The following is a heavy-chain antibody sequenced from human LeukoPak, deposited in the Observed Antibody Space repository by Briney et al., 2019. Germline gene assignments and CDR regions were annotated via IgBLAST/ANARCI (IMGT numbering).Heavy chain of an antibody. CDR1: GFIVSNTY. D-gene: IGHD4-23*01. CDR3: ARDFYGGNSAHYFDY. CDR2: ISSGSSYI. V-gene: IGHV3-21*01. J-gene: IGHJ4*02. Sequence: PGGSLRLSCAASGFIVSNTYMTWVRQAPGKGLEWVSSISSGSSYIYYADSVKGRFTISRDNAKNSLYLQMNSLRAEDTAVYFCARDFYGGNSAHYFDYWGQGTLVTVSS.